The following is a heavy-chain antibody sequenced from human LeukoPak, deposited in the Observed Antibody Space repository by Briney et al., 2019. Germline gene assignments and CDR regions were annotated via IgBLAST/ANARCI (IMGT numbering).Heavy chain of an antibody. CDR2: IRYDGSNK. CDR3: ARYYYDSSGYLDY. CDR1: GFTFSSYG. Sequence: GGSLRLSCAASGFTFSSYGMHWVCQAPGKGLEGVAFIRYDGSNKYYADSVKGRFTISRDNSKNTLYLQMNSLRAEDTAVYYCARYYYDSSGYLDYWGQGTLVTVSS. J-gene: IGHJ4*02. D-gene: IGHD3-22*01. V-gene: IGHV3-30*02.